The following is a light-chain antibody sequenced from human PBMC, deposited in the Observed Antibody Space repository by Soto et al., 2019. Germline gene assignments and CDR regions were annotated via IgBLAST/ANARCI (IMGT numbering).Light chain of an antibody. Sequence: DIQMTQSPSSLSASVGDRVTITCRASQSISYYLNWYQQKPGKAPQLLIYGASSLQSGVPSRFSGSGSGTDFTLTISRLQPEDFATYYCQQSYSTPRFTFGPGTKVDIK. CDR3: QQSYSTPRFT. V-gene: IGKV1-39*01. CDR2: GAS. J-gene: IGKJ3*01. CDR1: QSISYY.